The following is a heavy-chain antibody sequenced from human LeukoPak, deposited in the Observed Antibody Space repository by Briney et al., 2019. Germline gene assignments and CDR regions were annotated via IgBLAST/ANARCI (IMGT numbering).Heavy chain of an antibody. V-gene: IGHV4-59*08. CDR2: IYYSGST. Sequence: SSETLSLTCTVSGGSISSYYWSWIRQPPGKGVEWIGYIYYSGSTNYNPSLKSRVTISVDTSKNQFSLKLSSVTAADTAVYYCARRGTVTDGSFDYWGQGTLVTVSS. D-gene: IGHD4-17*01. CDR1: GGSISSYY. CDR3: ARRGTVTDGSFDY. J-gene: IGHJ4*02.